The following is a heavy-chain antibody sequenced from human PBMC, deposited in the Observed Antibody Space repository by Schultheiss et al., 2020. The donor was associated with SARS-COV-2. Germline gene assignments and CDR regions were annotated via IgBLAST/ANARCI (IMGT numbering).Heavy chain of an antibody. V-gene: IGHV1-46*01. CDR3: ARDIVVQFDP. CDR1: GYVFMNFG. J-gene: IGHJ5*02. CDR2: INPSGGST. Sequence: ASVKVSCKASGYVFMNFGITWVRLAPGQGLEWMGIINPSGGSTSYAQKFQGRVTMTRDTSISTAYMELSRLRSDDTAVYYCARDIVVQFDPWGQGTLVTVSS. D-gene: IGHD2-2*01.